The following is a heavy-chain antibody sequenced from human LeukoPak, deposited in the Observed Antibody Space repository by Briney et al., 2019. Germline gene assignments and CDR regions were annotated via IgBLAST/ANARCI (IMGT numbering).Heavy chain of an antibody. CDR2: IYTSGSI. Sequence: PSQTLSLTCTVSGGSISSGSDYWRWVRQPAGEGLEWIVRIYTSGSINYNPSLKSRVTISVDKSKNQFSLKLNSVTAADTAVYYCAGTDYSCWSGYFPLDYWGQGTLVTVSS. D-gene: IGHD3-3*01. CDR1: GGSISSGSDY. CDR3: AGTDYSCWSGYFPLDY. J-gene: IGHJ4*02. V-gene: IGHV4-61*02.